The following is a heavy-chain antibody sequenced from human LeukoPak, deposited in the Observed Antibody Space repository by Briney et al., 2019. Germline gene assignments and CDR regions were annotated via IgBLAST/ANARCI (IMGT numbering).Heavy chain of an antibody. V-gene: IGHV4-59*08. J-gene: IGHJ4*02. CDR3: VRHSGGTTYDY. Sequence: SETLSLTCTVSGGSITGYYWSWIRQAPGKGLEWIVYISYSGSTSYNPSLRSRVTISVDTSKNLFSLNLSSLTAADTAVYYCVRHSGGTTYDYWGQGIQVTVSS. CDR2: ISYSGST. CDR1: GGSITGYY. D-gene: IGHD1-7*01.